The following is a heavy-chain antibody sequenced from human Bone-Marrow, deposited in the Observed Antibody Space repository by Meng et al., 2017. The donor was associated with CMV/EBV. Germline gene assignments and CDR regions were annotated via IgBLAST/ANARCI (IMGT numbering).Heavy chain of an antibody. CDR2: IKQDGSEK. V-gene: IGHV3-7*01. Sequence: GESLKISCAASGFTFSSYWMSWVRQAPGKGLEWVANIKQDGSEKYYVDSVKGRFTITRDNAKNSLYLQMNSLRAEDTAVYYCARDRSDYGGNSWGQGTLVTVYS. CDR1: GFTFSSYW. J-gene: IGHJ4*02. D-gene: IGHD4-23*01. CDR3: ARDRSDYGGNS.